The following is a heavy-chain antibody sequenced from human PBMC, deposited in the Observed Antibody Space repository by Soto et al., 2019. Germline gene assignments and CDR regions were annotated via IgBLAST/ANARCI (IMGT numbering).Heavy chain of an antibody. CDR3: ARVATGSYNWFDP. D-gene: IGHD1-26*01. CDR2: INSDGTTT. J-gene: IGHJ5*02. Sequence: EVQLVESGGGLVQPGGSLRLSCAASGFTFTSYWMHWVRQAPGMGLMWVSRINSDGTTTTYADSVKGRFTISRDNAKNTLDLQMNSLRAEDTAVYYCARVATGSYNWFDPCGPVTLVTVSS. CDR1: GFTFTSYW. V-gene: IGHV3-74*01.